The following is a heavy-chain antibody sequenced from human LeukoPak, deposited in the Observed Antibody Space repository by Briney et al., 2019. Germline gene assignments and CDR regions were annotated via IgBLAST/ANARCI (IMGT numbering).Heavy chain of an antibody. Sequence: SETLSLTCTVSGDSLSSSYYYWVWIRQPPGKGLEWIGSIYYTGTTYYNPSLKTRVTISIDTSKNQFSLKLSSVTAADTAVYYYARRVSRAAPPSFYYYIDVWGKGTTVTVSS. CDR3: ARRVSRAAPPSFYYYIDV. V-gene: IGHV4-39*01. CDR2: IYYTGTT. D-gene: IGHD2-8*01. J-gene: IGHJ6*03. CDR1: GDSLSSSYYY.